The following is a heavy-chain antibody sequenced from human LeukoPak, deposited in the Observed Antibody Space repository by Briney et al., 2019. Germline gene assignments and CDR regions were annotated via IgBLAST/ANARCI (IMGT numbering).Heavy chain of an antibody. D-gene: IGHD2-15*01. CDR1: GGSFSGYY. J-gene: IGHJ4*02. CDR3: GRRSQSLGYCSGGSCRAKIFDY. V-gene: IGHV4-34*01. Sequence: SETLSLTCAVYGGSFSGYYWSWIRQPPGKGLEWIGEINHSGSTNYNPSLKSRVTISVDTSKNQFSLKLSSVTAADTAVDEWGRRSQSLGYCSGGSCRAKIFDYWGQGTLVTVSS. CDR2: INHSGST.